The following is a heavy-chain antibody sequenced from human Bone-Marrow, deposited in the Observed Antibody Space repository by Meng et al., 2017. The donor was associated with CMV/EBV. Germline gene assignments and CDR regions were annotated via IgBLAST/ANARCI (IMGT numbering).Heavy chain of an antibody. CDR3: ARYSGYDFALDY. CDR1: GFTFRSSE. CDR2: ISSSGSDK. V-gene: IGHV3-48*03. D-gene: IGHD5-12*01. J-gene: IGHJ4*02. Sequence: GESLKISCAGSGFTFRSSEMNWVRQAPGKGLEWVSYISSSGSDKYYADSVKGRVTISRDNAKNSLYLQMNSLRVEDTAVYYCARYSGYDFALDYCGQGTLVAVSS.